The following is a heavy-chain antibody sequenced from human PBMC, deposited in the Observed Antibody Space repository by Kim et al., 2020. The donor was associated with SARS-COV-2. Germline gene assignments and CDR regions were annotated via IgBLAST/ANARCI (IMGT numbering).Heavy chain of an antibody. V-gene: IGHV3-23*01. CDR3: AKDIGSRSFDY. Sequence: GGSLRLSCAASGFTFSSYAMNWVRQAPGKGLEWVSVIGGNGYHTYYADSVKGRFTISRDNSKNTLFLQMNSLRAEDTAIYYCAKDIGSRSFDYCCQGTLV. D-gene: IGHD2-15*01. CDR2: IGGNGYHT. CDR1: GFTFSSYA. J-gene: IGHJ4*02.